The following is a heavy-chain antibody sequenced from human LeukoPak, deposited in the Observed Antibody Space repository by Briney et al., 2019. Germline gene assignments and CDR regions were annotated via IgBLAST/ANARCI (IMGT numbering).Heavy chain of an antibody. CDR3: ATPPMPSGSSYYFEN. V-gene: IGHV3-30*02. J-gene: IGHJ4*02. Sequence: GGSLRLSCAAPGFTFRNSGMHWVRQAPGKGLEWVAIIAYDGSNKYYADSVKGRFTISRDNSKNTVFLQMDSPRTEDTAVYYCATPPMPSGSSYYFENWGQGTLVTVSS. D-gene: IGHD6-13*01. CDR2: IAYDGSNK. CDR1: GFTFRNSG.